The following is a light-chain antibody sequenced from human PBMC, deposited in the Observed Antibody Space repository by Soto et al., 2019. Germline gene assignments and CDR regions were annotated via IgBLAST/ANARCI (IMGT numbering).Light chain of an antibody. CDR1: SSDVGGYNY. V-gene: IGLV2-14*03. Sequence: QSALTQPASVSGSPGQSITISCTGTSSDVGGYNYVSWYQQHPGKTPKLIIYEVSYRPSGVSNRFSGSKSGNTASLTISGLQPEDEADYYCTSYTDIATGVFGGGTKVTVL. J-gene: IGLJ2*01. CDR3: TSYTDIATGV. CDR2: EVS.